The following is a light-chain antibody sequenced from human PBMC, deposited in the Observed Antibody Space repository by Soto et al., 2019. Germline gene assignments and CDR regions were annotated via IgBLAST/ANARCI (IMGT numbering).Light chain of an antibody. CDR1: SSDIGAYGY. CDR3: TSYTTSDTLV. CDR2: EVF. V-gene: IGLV2-14*01. J-gene: IGLJ1*01. Sequence: QSALTQTASVSGSPGQSITISCTATSSDIGAYGYVSWYQQHPGKAPNLLIYEVFYRPSGISNRFSGSQSGNTASLTISGLQAEDEADYYCTSYTTSDTLVFGNGTKVTVL.